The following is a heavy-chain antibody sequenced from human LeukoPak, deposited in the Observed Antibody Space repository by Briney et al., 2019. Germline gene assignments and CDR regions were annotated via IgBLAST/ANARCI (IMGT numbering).Heavy chain of an antibody. Sequence: SVKVSCKASGGTFRRSAIGWVRQAPGQGLEWMGRIVPMLNATHYAQKFQGRVTITTDESTTTGYMELSSLRFEDTAVYYCARASGVPALDPWGQGTLVTVSS. J-gene: IGHJ5*02. V-gene: IGHV1-69*05. CDR3: ARASGVPALDP. CDR2: IVPMLNAT. D-gene: IGHD2-2*01. CDR1: GGTFRRSA.